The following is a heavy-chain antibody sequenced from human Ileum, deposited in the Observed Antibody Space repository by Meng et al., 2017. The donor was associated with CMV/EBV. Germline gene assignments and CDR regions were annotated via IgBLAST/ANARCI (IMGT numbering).Heavy chain of an antibody. Sequence: GESLKISCAASGFTFSSYGMHWVRQAPGKGLEWVAFIQYDGSKKSYADSVKGRFTISRDNSKNTLYLQMNSLRGEDTALYYCARGVNYGMDVWGQGTTVTVSS. CDR2: IQYDGSKK. D-gene: IGHD3-10*01. V-gene: IGHV3-30*02. CDR3: ARGVNYGMDV. J-gene: IGHJ6*02. CDR1: GFTFSSYG.